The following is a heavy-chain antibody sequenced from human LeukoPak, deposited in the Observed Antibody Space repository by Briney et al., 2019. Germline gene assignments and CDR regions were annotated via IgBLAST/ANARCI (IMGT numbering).Heavy chain of an antibody. CDR2: IKQDGTEK. CDR1: GFTFSSYE. J-gene: IGHJ3*02. V-gene: IGHV3-7*01. D-gene: IGHD2-15*01. CDR3: ARVKCSGAKCESVYRAFDI. Sequence: PGGSLRLSCAASGFTFSSYEMNWVRQAPGKGLEWVANIKQDGTEKSYVDSVKGRFTISRDNAKNSLDLQMNSLRAEDTAVYYCARVKCSGAKCESVYRAFDIWGQGTMVTVSS.